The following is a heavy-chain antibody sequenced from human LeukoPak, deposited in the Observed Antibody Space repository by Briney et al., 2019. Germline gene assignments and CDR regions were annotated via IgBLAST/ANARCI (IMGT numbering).Heavy chain of an antibody. J-gene: IGHJ4*02. CDR3: ARAGTNLGDYDY. V-gene: IGHV4-4*02. CDR1: SGSIFNSNW. D-gene: IGHD4-17*01. Sequence: SETLSLTCAVSSGSIFNSNWWSWVRQSPEKGLEWIASMFHSGSTYYNPSLKSRVTTPADTSKNEFSLKLSSVTAADTAVYYCARAGTNLGDYDYWGQGTLVTVSS. CDR2: MFHSGST.